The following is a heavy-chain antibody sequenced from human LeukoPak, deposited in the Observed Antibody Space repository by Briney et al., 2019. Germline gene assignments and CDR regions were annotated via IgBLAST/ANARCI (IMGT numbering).Heavy chain of an antibody. CDR3: VRRVAGSGYRDS. CDR2: ILYSGST. D-gene: IGHD3-22*01. CDR1: GGSISTYY. J-gene: IGHJ4*02. Sequence: PSETLSLTCTVSGGSISTYYWGCIRQPPGKGLEWIGNILYSGSTNYNPSLKSRVTISVDTSKNQFSLKLSSVTAADTADYYCVRRVAGSGYRDSWGQGTLVTVSS. V-gene: IGHV4-39*01.